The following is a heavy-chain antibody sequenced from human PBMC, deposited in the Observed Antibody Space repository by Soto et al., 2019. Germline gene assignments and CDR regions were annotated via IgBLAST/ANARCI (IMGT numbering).Heavy chain of an antibody. V-gene: IGHV1-18*01. CDR2: ISAYNGNT. Sequence: PSVKVSCXASGYTFTSYGISWVRQAPGQGLEWMGWISAYNGNTNYAQKLQGRVTMTTDTSTSTAYMELRSLRSDDTAVYYCVRAPGSSIRWGYFQHWGQGTLVTVSS. J-gene: IGHJ1*01. CDR3: VRAPGSSIRWGYFQH. D-gene: IGHD3-10*01. CDR1: GYTFTSYG.